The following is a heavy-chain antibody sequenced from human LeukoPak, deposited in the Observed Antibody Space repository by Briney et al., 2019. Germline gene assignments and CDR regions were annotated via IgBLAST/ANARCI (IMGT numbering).Heavy chain of an antibody. D-gene: IGHD3-22*01. CDR3: ARDLMDYYDSSGYYGS. Sequence: ASVKVSCKASGYTFTSYDINWVRQATGQGLEWMGWMNPNSGNTGYAQKFQGRVTMTRNTSISTAYMELSSLRSEDTAVYYCARDLMDYYDSSGYYGSWGQGTLVTVSS. CDR1: GYTFTSYD. CDR2: MNPNSGNT. J-gene: IGHJ5*02. V-gene: IGHV1-8*01.